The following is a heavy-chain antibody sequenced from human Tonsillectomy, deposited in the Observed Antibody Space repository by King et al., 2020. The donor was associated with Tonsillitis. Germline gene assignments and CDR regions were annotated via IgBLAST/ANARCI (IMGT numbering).Heavy chain of an antibody. V-gene: IGHV4-59*01. Sequence: LQLQESGPGLVKPSETLSLTCTVSGGSISSYYWSWIRQPPGKGLEWVGYIYHSGSTSYNPSLKSRVTISVDTPKNQFSLELSSVSAADTAVYYCARGVNDYVWGSYRYDYWGQGTLVTVSS. D-gene: IGHD3-16*02. CDR2: IYHSGST. CDR1: GGSISSYY. J-gene: IGHJ4*02. CDR3: ARGVNDYVWGSYRYDY.